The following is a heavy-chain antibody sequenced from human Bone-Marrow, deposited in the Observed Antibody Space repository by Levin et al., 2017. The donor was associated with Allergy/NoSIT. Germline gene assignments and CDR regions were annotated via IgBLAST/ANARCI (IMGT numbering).Heavy chain of an antibody. CDR1: GFSFSSYW. D-gene: IGHD1-14*01. V-gene: IGHV3-7*01. Sequence: PGGSLRLSCAASGFSFSSYWMSWVRQAPGKGLEWVADIKLDGSEKYYVDSVRGRFTVSRDNAKNSLYLQMNSLRAEDTALYYCAAHLPVYYYSYGLEVWGQGTSVTVS. CDR2: IKLDGSEK. J-gene: IGHJ6*02. CDR3: AAHLPVYYYSYGLEV.